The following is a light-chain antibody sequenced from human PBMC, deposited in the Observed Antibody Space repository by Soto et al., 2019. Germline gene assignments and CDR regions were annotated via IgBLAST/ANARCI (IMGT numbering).Light chain of an antibody. CDR1: QSISKNH. V-gene: IGKV3-20*01. CDR3: QQYASLTVT. Sequence: NVLTQSPGTLSFSPGDRAPLSCRASQSISKNHLAWHQKSTEQAPRLLISGASNRATGGPDRFTAGASGTDFTLPISRVQPEDFALYFSQQYASLTVTFGRGTKG. CDR2: GAS. J-gene: IGKJ4*01.